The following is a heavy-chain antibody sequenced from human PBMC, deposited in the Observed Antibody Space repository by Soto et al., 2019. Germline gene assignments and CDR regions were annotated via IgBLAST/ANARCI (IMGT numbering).Heavy chain of an antibody. Sequence: QVQLVESGGGVVQPGRSLRLSCAASGSTFSSYGMHWVRQAPGKGLEWVAVISYDGSNKYYADSVKGRFTISRNNSKNTLYMPMNSLRAEVTAVYYCAKDADLGPLSPVIYGMVVWGEGPTVVVSS. V-gene: IGHV3-30*18. J-gene: IGHJ6*04. CDR3: AKDADLGPLSPVIYGMVV. CDR1: GSTFSSYG. CDR2: ISYDGSNK. D-gene: IGHD2-21*01.